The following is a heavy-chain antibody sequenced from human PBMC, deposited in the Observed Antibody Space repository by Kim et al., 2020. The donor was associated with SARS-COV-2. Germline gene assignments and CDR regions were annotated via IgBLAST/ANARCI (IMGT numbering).Heavy chain of an antibody. D-gene: IGHD5-12*01. CDR1: GFTFDDYA. CDR3: AKVRRWLQFSDAFDI. V-gene: IGHV3-9*01. CDR2: ISWNSGSI. Sequence: GGSLRLSCAASGFTFDDYAMHWVRQAPGKGLEWVSGISWNSGSIGYADSVKGRFTISRDNAKNSLYLQMNSLRAEDTALYYCAKVRRWLQFSDAFDIWGQGTMVTVAS. J-gene: IGHJ3*02.